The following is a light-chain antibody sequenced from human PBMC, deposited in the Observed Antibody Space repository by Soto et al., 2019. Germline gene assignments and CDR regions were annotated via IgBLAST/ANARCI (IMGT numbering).Light chain of an antibody. CDR2: NNN. CDR1: SSNIGTNA. V-gene: IGLV1-44*01. CDR3: AAWDDSLNGYV. J-gene: IGLJ1*01. Sequence: QSVLTQPPSASGTPGQRVTISCSGGSSNIGTNAVNWYQQLPGTAPKLLIYNNNQRPSGVPDRFSGSKSGTSASLAISGLQSEDAADYYCAAWDDSLNGYVFGTGTKLTVL.